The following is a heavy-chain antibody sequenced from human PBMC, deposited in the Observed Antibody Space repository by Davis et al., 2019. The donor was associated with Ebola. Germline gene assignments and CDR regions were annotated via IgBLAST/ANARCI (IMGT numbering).Heavy chain of an antibody. CDR1: EYRFANYW. D-gene: IGHD6-13*01. Sequence: GESLKISCKGSEYRFANYWIGWVRQMPGKGLEWMGRIDPSDSYTNYSPSFQGHVTISADKSISTAYLQWSSLKASDTAMYYCARRRWVAAAGTFDYWGQGTLVTVSS. CDR3: ARRRWVAAAGTFDY. CDR2: IDPSDSYT. V-gene: IGHV5-10-1*01. J-gene: IGHJ4*02.